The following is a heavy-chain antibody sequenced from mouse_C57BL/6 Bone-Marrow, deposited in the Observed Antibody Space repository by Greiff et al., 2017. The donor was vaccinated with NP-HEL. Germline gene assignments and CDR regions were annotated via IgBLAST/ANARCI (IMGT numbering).Heavy chain of an antibody. CDR2: INPNNGGT. D-gene: IGHD1-1*01. J-gene: IGHJ1*03. CDR3: AREDYYGSSSFFDV. V-gene: IGHV1-26*01. Sequence: VQLQQSGPEPVKPGASVKISCKASGYTFTDYYMNWVKQSHGKSLEWIGDINPNNGGTSYNQKFKGKATLTVDKSSSTAYMELRSLTSEDSAVYYCAREDYYGSSSFFDVWGTGTTVTVSS. CDR1: GYTFTDYY.